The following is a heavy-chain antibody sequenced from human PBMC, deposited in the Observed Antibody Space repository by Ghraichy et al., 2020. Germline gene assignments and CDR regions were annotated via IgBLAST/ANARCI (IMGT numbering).Heavy chain of an antibody. V-gene: IGHV3-21*01. D-gene: IGHD2-15*01. CDR1: GFTFSSYR. CDR2: IDSSSSYI. CDR3: ARDPGYCSGGHCYPDAFDI. Sequence: SCAASGFTFSSYRMNWVRQAPGKGLEWVSFIDSSSSYIYYADSVKGRFSLSRDNAKKSLYLQMNSLRAEDTAVYYCARDPGYCSGGHCYPDAFDIWGQGAMVTVSS. J-gene: IGHJ3*02.